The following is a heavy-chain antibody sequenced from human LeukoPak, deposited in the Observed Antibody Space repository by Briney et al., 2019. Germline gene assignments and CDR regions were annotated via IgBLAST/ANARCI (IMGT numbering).Heavy chain of an antibody. V-gene: IGHV4-34*01. CDR3: ARNFYASSGYYLDDFYFDF. CDR2: INHSGST. CDR1: GGSFSGYY. Sequence: SETLSLTCAVYGGSFSGYYWSWIRQPPGKGLEWIGEINHSGSTNYNPSLKSRVTISVDTSKNQFSLKLSSVTAADTALYYCARNFYASSGYYLDDFYFDFWGQGTLVTVSS. J-gene: IGHJ4*02. D-gene: IGHD3-22*01.